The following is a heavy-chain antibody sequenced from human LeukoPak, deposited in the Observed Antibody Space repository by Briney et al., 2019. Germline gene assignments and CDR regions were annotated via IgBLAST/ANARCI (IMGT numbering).Heavy chain of an antibody. J-gene: IGHJ5*02. V-gene: IGHV3-30*02. Sequence: GGSLRLSCAASGFRFSSYGMHWVRQAPGKGLEWVAFIRYDGSNKYYADSVKGRFTISRDNSKNTLYLQMNSLRAEDTAVYYCAKDAFPGFGGVLAARPNWFDPWGQGTLVTVSS. CDR3: AKDAFPGFGGVLAARPNWFDP. CDR2: IRYDGSNK. CDR1: GFRFSSYG. D-gene: IGHD6-6*01.